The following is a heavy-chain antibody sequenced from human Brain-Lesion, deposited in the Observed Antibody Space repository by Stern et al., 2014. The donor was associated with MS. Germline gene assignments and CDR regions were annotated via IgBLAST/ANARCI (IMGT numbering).Heavy chain of an antibody. CDR2: IYPGDSDT. CDR1: GYSFTSYW. J-gene: IGHJ4*02. V-gene: IGHV5-51*01. CDR3: ARLFSGSYYYFDS. D-gene: IGHD1-26*01. Sequence: VQLVQSGAEVKKPGESLKISCKGSGYSFTSYWIRWGRQMPGKGLEWMGIIYPGDSDTRYSPSFEGQVTTTADKSISTAYLQWSSLKAAETAMYYCARLFSGSYYYFDSWGQGTLVTVSS.